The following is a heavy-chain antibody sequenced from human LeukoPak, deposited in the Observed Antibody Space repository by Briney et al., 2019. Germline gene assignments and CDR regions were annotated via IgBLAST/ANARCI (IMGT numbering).Heavy chain of an antibody. CDR1: GFTFSSYS. CDR3: ARDKRGAAVVTLYSYYYMDV. V-gene: IGHV3-21*01. J-gene: IGHJ6*03. D-gene: IGHD4-23*01. Sequence: GGSLRLSCAASGFTFSSYSMNWVRQAPGKGLEWVSSISSSSSSFIYYADSVKGRFTISRDNAKNSLYLQMNSLRADDTAVYYCARDKRGAAVVTLYSYYYMDVWGKGTTVTISS. CDR2: ISSSSSSFI.